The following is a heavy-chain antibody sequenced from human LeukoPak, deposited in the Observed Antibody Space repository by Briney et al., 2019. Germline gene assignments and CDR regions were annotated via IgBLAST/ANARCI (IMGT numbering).Heavy chain of an antibody. CDR2: VCTGGDVT. Sequence: GGSLRLSCAASGFTFNRYGMSWVRQAPGKGLEWVSVVCTGGDVTYYADSVKGRFTISRDNAKNSLYLQMNSLRAEDTAVYYCARDWPTIAAAGTIPEYFQHWGQGTLVTVSS. CDR1: GFTFNRYG. CDR3: ARDWPTIAAAGTIPEYFQH. V-gene: IGHV3-21*01. D-gene: IGHD6-13*01. J-gene: IGHJ1*01.